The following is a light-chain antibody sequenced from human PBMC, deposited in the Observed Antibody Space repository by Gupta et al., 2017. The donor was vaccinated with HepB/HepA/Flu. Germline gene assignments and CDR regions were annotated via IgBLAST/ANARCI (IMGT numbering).Light chain of an antibody. V-gene: IGKV1-33*01. CDR2: DAS. CDR3: QQYDNLPLT. J-gene: IGKJ4*01. Sequence: IQMTQSPSSLSASVGDRVTITCQASQDISNYLNWYQQKPGKAPKLLIYDASNLETGVPSRFSGSGSETDFTFTISSLQPEDIATYYCQQYDNLPLTFGEGTKVEIK. CDR1: QDISNY.